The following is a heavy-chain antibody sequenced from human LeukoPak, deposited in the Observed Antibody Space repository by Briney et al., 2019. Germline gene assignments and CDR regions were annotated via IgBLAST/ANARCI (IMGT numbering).Heavy chain of an antibody. V-gene: IGHV4-59*01. Sequence: PSETLSLTCSVSGASISSYYWNWIRQPPGKGLEWIGNIYIRGSTNYNPSLKSRVTISLDTSKDQFSLKLTSVTAADTAFYYCAKDWELGSWGQGTLVTVPS. CDR1: GASISSYY. CDR2: IYIRGST. J-gene: IGHJ5*02. CDR3: AKDWELGS. D-gene: IGHD1-26*01.